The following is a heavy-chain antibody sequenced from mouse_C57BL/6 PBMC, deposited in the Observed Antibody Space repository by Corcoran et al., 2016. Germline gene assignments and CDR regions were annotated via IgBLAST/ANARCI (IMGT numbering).Heavy chain of an antibody. CDR3: ARDYYGSSYVGYFDV. Sequence: EVQLQQSGPELVKPGASVKIPCKASGYTFTDYNMDWVKQSHGKSLEWIGDINPNNGGTIYNQKFKGKATWTVDKSSSTAYMELRSLTSEDTAVYYCARDYYGSSYVGYFDVWGTGTTVTVSS. CDR2: INPNNGGT. D-gene: IGHD1-1*01. J-gene: IGHJ1*03. V-gene: IGHV1-18*01. CDR1: GYTFTDYN.